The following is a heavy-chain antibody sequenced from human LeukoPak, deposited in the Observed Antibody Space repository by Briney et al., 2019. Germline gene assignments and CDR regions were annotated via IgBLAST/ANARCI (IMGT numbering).Heavy chain of an antibody. D-gene: IGHD1-1*01. CDR1: GYSISSGYY. CDR3: ARLGGATTRGFDY. V-gene: IGHV4-38-2*02. CDR2: IYHSGST. Sequence: SETLSLTCTVSGYSISSGYYWGWIGQPPEKGLEWIGSIYHSGSTNYNPSLKSRVTISVDTSKNQFSLKLSSVTAADTAVYYCARLGGATTRGFDYWGQGTLVTVSS. J-gene: IGHJ4*02.